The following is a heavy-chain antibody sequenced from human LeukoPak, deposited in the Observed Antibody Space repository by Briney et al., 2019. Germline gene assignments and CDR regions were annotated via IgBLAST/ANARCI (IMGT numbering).Heavy chain of an antibody. V-gene: IGHV3-74*01. J-gene: IGHJ4*02. CDR3: ARHPGGNSGSCSGGFDY. D-gene: IGHD1-26*01. CDR1: GFTFSNYG. CDR2: INSDGSST. Sequence: GGSLRLSCEASGFTFSNYGIHWVRQAPGKGLVWVSRINSDGSSTSYADSVKGRFTISRDNAKNTLYLQMNSLRAEDTAVYYCARHPGGNSGSCSGGFDYWGQGTLVTVSS.